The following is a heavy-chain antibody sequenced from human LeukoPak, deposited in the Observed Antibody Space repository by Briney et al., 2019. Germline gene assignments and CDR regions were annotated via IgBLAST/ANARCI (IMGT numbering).Heavy chain of an antibody. V-gene: IGHV4-4*02. CDR2: IYHSGST. CDR3: ARASHDYGDYSHFDY. Sequence: TSGGSLRLSCAASGFTFSSYAMSWVRQAPGKGLEWIGEIYHSGSTNYNPSLKSRVTIAVDKSKNQFSLKLSSVTAADTAVYYCARASHDYGDYSHFDYWGQGTLVTVSS. J-gene: IGHJ4*02. D-gene: IGHD4-17*01. CDR1: GFTFSSYAM.